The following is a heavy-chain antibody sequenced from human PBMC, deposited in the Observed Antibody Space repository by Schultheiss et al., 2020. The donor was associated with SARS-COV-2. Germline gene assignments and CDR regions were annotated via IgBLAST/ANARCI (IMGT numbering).Heavy chain of an antibody. CDR2: INPNSGGT. Sequence: ASVKVSCKASGYTFTGYYMHWVRQAPGQGLEWMGRINPNSGGTNYAQKFQGRVTMTTDTSTSTAYMELRSLRSDDTAVYYCARGLHPYNWNDGGSPEAPYYWGQGTLVTVSS. J-gene: IGHJ4*02. CDR3: ARGLHPYNWNDGGSPEAPYY. D-gene: IGHD1-1*01. CDR1: GYTFTGYY. V-gene: IGHV1-2*06.